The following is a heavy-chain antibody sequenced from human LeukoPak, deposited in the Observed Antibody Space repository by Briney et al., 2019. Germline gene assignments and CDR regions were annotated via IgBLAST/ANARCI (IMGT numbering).Heavy chain of an antibody. CDR1: GFSLTTSGMR. Sequence: SGPTLVNPTQTLTLTCTFSGFSLTTSGMRVSWIRQPPGKALEWLARIDWDDDKFYSTSLKTRLTISKDTSKNQVVLTMANMDPVDTATYYCARMGTYCSSASCTFFFDYWGQGTLVTVSS. V-gene: IGHV2-70*04. J-gene: IGHJ4*02. CDR2: IDWDDDK. CDR3: ARMGTYCSSASCTFFFDY. D-gene: IGHD2-2*01.